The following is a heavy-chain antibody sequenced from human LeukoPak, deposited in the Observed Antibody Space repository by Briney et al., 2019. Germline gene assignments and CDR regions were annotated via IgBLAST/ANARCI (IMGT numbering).Heavy chain of an antibody. J-gene: IGHJ4*02. CDR3: ASWAAAGAFDY. V-gene: IGHV4-59*01. Sequence: PSETLSLTCTVSGGSISSYYWSWIRQPPGKGLEWIGYIYYSGSTNYNPSLKSRVTISVDTSKNQFSLKLSSVTAADTAVYYCASWAAAGAFDYWGQGTLVTVSS. CDR1: GGSISSYY. D-gene: IGHD6-13*01. CDR2: IYYSGST.